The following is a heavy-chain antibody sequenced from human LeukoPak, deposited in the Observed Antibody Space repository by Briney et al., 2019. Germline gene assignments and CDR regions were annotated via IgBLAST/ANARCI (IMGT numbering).Heavy chain of an antibody. CDR2: INHSGST. V-gene: IGHV4-34*01. Sequence: SETLALTCAVYGGSCSGYYWSWIRQPPGKGLEWIGEINHSGSTNYNPSPKSRVTISVDTSKNQFSLKLSSVTAADTAVYYCARGVRYSSGVDYWGQGTLVTVSS. CDR1: GGSCSGYY. J-gene: IGHJ4*02. D-gene: IGHD6-19*01. CDR3: ARGVRYSSGVDY.